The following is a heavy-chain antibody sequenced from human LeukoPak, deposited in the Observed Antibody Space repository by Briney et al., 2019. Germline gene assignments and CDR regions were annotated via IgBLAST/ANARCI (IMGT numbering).Heavy chain of an antibody. CDR3: TSFPRGGSYYCDY. D-gene: IGHD1-26*01. Sequence: GGSLRLSCAASGFTFSGSAMHWVRQASGKGLEWVGRIRSKANSYATAYAASVKARFTISRDDSKNTAYLQMNSLKTEDTAVYYCTSFPRGGSYYCDYWGQGTLVTVSS. V-gene: IGHV3-73*01. CDR1: GFTFSGSA. J-gene: IGHJ4*02. CDR2: IRSKANSYAT.